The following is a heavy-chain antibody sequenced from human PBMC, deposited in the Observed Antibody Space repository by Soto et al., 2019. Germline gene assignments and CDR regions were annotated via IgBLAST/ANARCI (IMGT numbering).Heavy chain of an antibody. Sequence: VQLLESGGGLVQPGGSLRLSCAASGFTFTSCAMSWVRQAPGKGEWVSAIIGTAGNTHHADSVKGRVTISRDISKNTLYLQMNSLRAEATAVYYCAKGDWDYVAGHFDYWGQGTLVTVSS. CDR2: IIGTAGNT. CDR1: GFTFTSCA. D-gene: IGHD1-7*01. V-gene: IGHV3-23*01. CDR3: AKGDWDYVAGHFDY. J-gene: IGHJ4*02.